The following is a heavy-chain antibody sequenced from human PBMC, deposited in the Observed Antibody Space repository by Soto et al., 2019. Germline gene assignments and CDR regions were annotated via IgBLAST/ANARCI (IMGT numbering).Heavy chain of an antibody. V-gene: IGHV3-21*01. Sequence: GGSLRLSCADSGFTFSSYDMSWVRQAPGKGLEWVSSISTTSSYISYADSLKGRFTISRDNAKNSLYLQMNSLRAEDTALYYCTRDLPDSTGWSYHFADGGQGALVTVSS. CDR3: TRDLPDSTGWSYHFAD. CDR1: GFTFSSYD. D-gene: IGHD6-19*01. J-gene: IGHJ4*02. CDR2: ISTTSSYI.